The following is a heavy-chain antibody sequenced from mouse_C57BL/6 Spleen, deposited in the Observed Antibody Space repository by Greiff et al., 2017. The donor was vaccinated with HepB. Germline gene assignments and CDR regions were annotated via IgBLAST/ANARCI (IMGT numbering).Heavy chain of an antibody. CDR3: AHYDGYSSLSYAMDY. D-gene: IGHD2-3*01. CDR1: GFNIKNTY. CDR2: IDPANGNT. V-gene: IGHV14-3*01. Sequence: EVQLQQSVAELVRPGASVKLSCTASGFNIKNTYMHWVKQRPEQGLEWIGRIDPANGNTKYAPKFQGKATITADTSSNTAYLQLSSLTSEDTAIYYCAHYDGYSSLSYAMDYWGQGTSVTVSS. J-gene: IGHJ4*01.